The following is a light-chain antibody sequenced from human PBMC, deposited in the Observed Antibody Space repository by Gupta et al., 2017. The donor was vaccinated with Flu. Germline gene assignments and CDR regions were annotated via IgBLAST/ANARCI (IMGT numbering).Light chain of an antibody. CDR2: GAS. CDR3: QQYGSTPPWT. Sequence: SAVTTSSAAQSVSSSYLTWYQQKPGQAPKLLVYGASSRDTGVPDRFSGSGSGTDFTLTISRLEPEDCAKYYCQQYGSTPPWTFGQGTKVEIK. V-gene: IGKV3-20*01. J-gene: IGKJ1*01. CDR1: QSVSSSY.